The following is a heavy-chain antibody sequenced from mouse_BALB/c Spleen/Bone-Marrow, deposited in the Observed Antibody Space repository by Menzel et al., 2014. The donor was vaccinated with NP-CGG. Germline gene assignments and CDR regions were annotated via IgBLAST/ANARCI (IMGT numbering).Heavy chain of an antibody. D-gene: IGHD2-1*01. CDR1: GYTFTSYN. J-gene: IGHJ3*01. CDR2: FYPGNGDT. V-gene: IGHV1-12*01. CDR3: ARSEYGNYPWFAY. Sequence: LQQSGAELVKPGASVKMSCKASGYTFTSYNMHWLKQTPGQGLEWIGAFYPGNGDTSYNQKFKGKATLTADKSSSTVYMQLSSLTFEDSAVDYGARSEYGNYPWFAYWGQGTLVTVSA.